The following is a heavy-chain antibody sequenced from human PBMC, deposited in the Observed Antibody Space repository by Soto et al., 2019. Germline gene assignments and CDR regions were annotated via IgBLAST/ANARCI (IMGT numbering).Heavy chain of an antibody. CDR2: IYYSGST. V-gene: IGHV4-30-4*01. CDR3: ARGFLEWLLGGAYYYYGMDV. CDR1: GGSISSGDYY. J-gene: IGHJ6*02. Sequence: SETLSLTCTVSGGSISSGDYYWSWIRQPPGKGLEWIGYIYYSGSTYYNPSLKSRVTISVDTSKNQFSLKLSSVTAADTAVYYCARGFLEWLLGGAYYYYGMDVWGQGTTVTVSS. D-gene: IGHD3-3*01.